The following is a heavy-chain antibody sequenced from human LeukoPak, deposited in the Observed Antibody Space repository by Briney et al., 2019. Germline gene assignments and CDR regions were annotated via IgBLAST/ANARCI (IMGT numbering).Heavy chain of an antibody. V-gene: IGHV3-48*02. CDR1: GFXLSRYA. Sequence: GGSLRLSCAASGFXLSRYAINWVRQAPGKGLEWVSYISSSSSTKYYADSVKGRFTISRDNAKNSLYLQVNSLRDEDTAVYYCTLYFYDSSGYPSFDYWGQGTLVTVSS. D-gene: IGHD3-22*01. CDR2: ISSSSSTK. CDR3: TLYFYDSSGYPSFDY. J-gene: IGHJ4*02.